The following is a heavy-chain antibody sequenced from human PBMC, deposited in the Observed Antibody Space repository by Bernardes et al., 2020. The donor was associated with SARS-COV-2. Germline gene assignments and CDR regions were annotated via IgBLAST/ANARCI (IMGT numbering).Heavy chain of an antibody. V-gene: IGHV3-13*01. CDR1: GFALSSHD. Sequence: GGSLRLSCAASGFALSSHDMHWVRQATGKGLEWVSGIGIAGDIYYAGSVKGRFTITRENAKNSLYLQMNNLRAGDTAVYYCTRVKSNGLDIWGQGTMVTVSS. D-gene: IGHD5-18*01. CDR2: IGIAGDI. CDR3: TRVKSNGLDI. J-gene: IGHJ3*02.